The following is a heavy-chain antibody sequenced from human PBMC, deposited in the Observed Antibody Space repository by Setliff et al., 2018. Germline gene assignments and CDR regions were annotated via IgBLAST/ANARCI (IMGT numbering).Heavy chain of an antibody. V-gene: IGHV4-4*02. Sequence: PSETLSLTCAVSGGSISSSNWWSWVRQPPGKGLEWIGEIYHSGSTNYNPSLKSRVTISVDTSKNQFSLKLSSVTAADTAVYYCARSGYYDFWSGFLNDAFDIWGQGTMVTVSS. CDR3: ARSGYYDFWSGFLNDAFDI. D-gene: IGHD3-3*01. CDR2: IYHSGST. J-gene: IGHJ3*02. CDR1: GGSISSSNW.